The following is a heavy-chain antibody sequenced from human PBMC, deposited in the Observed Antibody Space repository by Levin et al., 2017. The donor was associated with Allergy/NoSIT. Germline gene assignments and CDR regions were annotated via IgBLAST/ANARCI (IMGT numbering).Heavy chain of an antibody. V-gene: IGHV4-31*02. D-gene: IGHD2-2*01. J-gene: IGHJ4*02. CDR3: ARKYCSSTSCRTAYYFDY. Sequence: SETLSLTCTVTGDSIGRDGFYWSWIRQHPGKGLEWIGYIYYSGSTYYNPSLKSRVTISVDTSKNHFSLKLSSVTAADTAVYYCARKYCSSTSCRTAYYFDYWGQGTLVTVSS. CDR2: IYYSGST. CDR1: GDSIGRDGFY.